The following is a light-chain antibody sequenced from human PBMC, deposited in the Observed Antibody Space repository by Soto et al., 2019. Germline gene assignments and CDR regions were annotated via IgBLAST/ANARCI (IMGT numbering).Light chain of an antibody. Sequence: DIVRTQSPATLSVSPGEGATLSCRASQSVGSNLAWYQQKPAQAPRLLIYGVSTRATGTPDRFSGSGSGTEFNLTISRVQSEDFAVYYCQKYNNWPRTCGQGTKVDIK. CDR2: GVS. V-gene: IGKV3-15*01. CDR3: QKYNNWPRT. J-gene: IGKJ1*01. CDR1: QSVGSN.